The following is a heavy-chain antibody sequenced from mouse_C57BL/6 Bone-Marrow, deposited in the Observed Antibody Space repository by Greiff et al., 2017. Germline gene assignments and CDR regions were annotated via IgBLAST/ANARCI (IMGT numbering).Heavy chain of an antibody. J-gene: IGHJ2*01. CDR2: IDPSDSYT. CDR3: ARHYCDYDDFDY. V-gene: IGHV1-59*01. CDR1: GYTFTSYW. Sequence: QVQLQQPGAELVRPGTSVKLSCKASGYTFTSYWMHWVKQRPGQGLEWIGVIDPSDSYTNYNQKFKGKATLTVDTSSSTAYMQLSSLTSEDSAVYYCARHYCDYDDFDYWGQGTTLTVSS. D-gene: IGHD2-4*01.